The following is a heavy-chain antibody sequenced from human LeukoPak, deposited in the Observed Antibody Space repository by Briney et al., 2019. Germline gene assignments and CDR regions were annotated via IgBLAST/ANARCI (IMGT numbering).Heavy chain of an antibody. CDR3: ARDRRYYDILTGYYGAFDI. CDR1: GXTFSSYW. D-gene: IGHD3-9*01. V-gene: IGHV3-7*04. Sequence: PGGSLRLSCAASGXTFSSYWVSWVRQAPGKGLEWVANIKQDGSEKYYVDSVKGRFTISRDNAKNSLYLQMNSLRAEDTAVYYCARDRRYYDILTGYYGAFDIWGQGTMVTVSS. J-gene: IGHJ3*02. CDR2: IKQDGSEK.